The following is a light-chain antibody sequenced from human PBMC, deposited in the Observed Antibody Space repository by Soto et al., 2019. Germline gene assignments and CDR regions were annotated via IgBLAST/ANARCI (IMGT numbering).Light chain of an antibody. CDR2: GAS. V-gene: IGKV3-15*01. J-gene: IGKJ5*01. CDR3: QHYNNWPS. CDR1: QSVSSN. Sequence: EIVMTQSPATLSVSPGERATLSCRASQSVSSNLAWYPQKPGQAPRLLIYGASTRATGIPARFSGSGSGTEFTITISSLQSEDFAVYYCQHYNNWPSFGQGTRLEIK.